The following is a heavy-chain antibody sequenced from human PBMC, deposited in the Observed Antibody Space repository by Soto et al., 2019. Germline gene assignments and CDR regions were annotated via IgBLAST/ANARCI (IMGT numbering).Heavy chain of an antibody. J-gene: IGHJ6*03. V-gene: IGHV4-59*08. CDR1: GGSINGYY. D-gene: IGHD2-8*02. CDR3: ARHVGHANFYSYLGL. Sequence: QVQLQESGPGLVKPSETLSLPCSVSGGSINGYYWSWFRQPPGKGLEWIGSIYYLGSTDYNPSLKNRVTPPIDTSSNLFSLKLSSVTAADAAKYYSARHVGHANFYSYLGLWAKGTTVTVS. CDR2: IYYLGST.